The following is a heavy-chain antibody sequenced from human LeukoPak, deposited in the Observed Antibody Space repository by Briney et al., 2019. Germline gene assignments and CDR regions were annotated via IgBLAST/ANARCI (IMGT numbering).Heavy chain of an antibody. CDR2: INHTGST. CDR1: GGAFSGYS. D-gene: IGHD6-13*01. J-gene: IGHJ6*04. CDR3: ARDTSGSWYSV. Sequence: SETLSLTCAVYGGAFSGYSWTWIRQPPGKGLEWIGEINHTGSTNYNPSLKSRVTMSVDTSKNQFSLKLSSVTAADTAVYYCARDTSGSWYSVWGKGTTVTISS. V-gene: IGHV4-34*10.